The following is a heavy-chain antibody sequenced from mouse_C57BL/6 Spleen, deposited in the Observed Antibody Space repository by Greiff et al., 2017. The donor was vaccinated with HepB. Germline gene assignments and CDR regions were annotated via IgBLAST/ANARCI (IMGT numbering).Heavy chain of an antibody. V-gene: IGHV1-19*01. CDR2: INPYNGGT. CDR1: GYTFTDYY. Sequence: EVQLQQSGPVLVKPGASVKMSCKASGYTFTDYYMNWVKQSHGKSLEWIGVINPYNGGTSYNQKFKGKATLTVDKSSSTAYMELNSLTSEDSAVYYCARRYDYDEWYFDVWGTGTTVTVSS. CDR3: ARRYDYDEWYFDV. J-gene: IGHJ1*03. D-gene: IGHD2-4*01.